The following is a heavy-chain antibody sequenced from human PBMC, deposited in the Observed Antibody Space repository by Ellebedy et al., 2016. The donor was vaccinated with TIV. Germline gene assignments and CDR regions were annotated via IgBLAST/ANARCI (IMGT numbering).Heavy chain of an antibody. Sequence: PGGSLRLSREAFGFSFRSYWMTWVRQAPGKGLEWVAKIRQEGDEIYYVESVKGRFTISRDNAKNSLFLQMNSLRVEDTAVYYCARRASYGDYAVQVNPWFDPWGQGTLVTVSS. CDR3: ARRASYGDYAVQVNPWFDP. D-gene: IGHD4-17*01. J-gene: IGHJ5*02. CDR2: IRQEGDEI. CDR1: GFSFRSYW. V-gene: IGHV3-7*01.